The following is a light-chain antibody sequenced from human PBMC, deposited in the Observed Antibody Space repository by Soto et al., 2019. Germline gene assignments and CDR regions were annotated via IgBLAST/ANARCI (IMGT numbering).Light chain of an antibody. CDR3: LQHYNFLWT. Sequence: AIQMTHPPSSLFPSVAARFTIPSRASQGIRSELGWYQQKPGKAPKLLIFAASNLQSGVPSRFSGSGSGTEFTLTISSLQPEDFATYYCLQHYNFLWTFGPGTKVDIK. V-gene: IGKV1-6*01. CDR2: AAS. J-gene: IGKJ1*01. CDR1: QGIRSE.